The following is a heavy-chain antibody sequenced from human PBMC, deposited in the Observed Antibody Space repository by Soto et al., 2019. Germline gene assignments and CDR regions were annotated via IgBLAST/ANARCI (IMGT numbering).Heavy chain of an antibody. CDR3: ARVFFDSNSCPVDY. CDR1: GFTFSSYS. Sequence: GGSLRLSCAASGFTFSSYSMNWVRQAPGKGLEWVSSISSSSSYIYYADSVKGRFTISRDNAKNSLYLQMNSLRAEDTAVYYCARVFFDSNSCPVDYWGQGTLVTVSS. V-gene: IGHV3-21*01. J-gene: IGHJ4*02. CDR2: ISSSSSYI. D-gene: IGHD6-6*01.